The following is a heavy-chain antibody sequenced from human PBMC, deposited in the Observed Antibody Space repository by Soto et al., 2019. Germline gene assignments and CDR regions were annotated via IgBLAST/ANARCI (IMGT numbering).Heavy chain of an antibody. V-gene: IGHV3-30*18. D-gene: IGHD3-22*01. CDR2: ISYDGSNK. CDR3: AKADSLYYFDY. Sequence: GGSLRLSCAASGFTFSSYGMHWVRQAPGKGLEWVAVISYDGSNKYYADSVKGRFTISRDNSKNTLYLQMNSLRAEDTAVYYCAKADSLYYFDYWGQGTLVTVSS. J-gene: IGHJ4*02. CDR1: GFTFSSYG.